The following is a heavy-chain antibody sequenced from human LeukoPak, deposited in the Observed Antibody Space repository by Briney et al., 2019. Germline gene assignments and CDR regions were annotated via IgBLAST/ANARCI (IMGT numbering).Heavy chain of an antibody. Sequence: GGSLRLSCAASGFTFNNTWMNWVRQAPGKGLEWVGRIQSKTDGGTTEYAAPVKGRFTISRDDSKTTLYLQMNSLKTEDTAVYYCATLTVRGVINIWGQGTLVTVSS. CDR2: IQSKTDGGTT. CDR3: ATLTVRGVINI. CDR1: GFTFNNTW. D-gene: IGHD3-10*01. J-gene: IGHJ4*02. V-gene: IGHV3-15*01.